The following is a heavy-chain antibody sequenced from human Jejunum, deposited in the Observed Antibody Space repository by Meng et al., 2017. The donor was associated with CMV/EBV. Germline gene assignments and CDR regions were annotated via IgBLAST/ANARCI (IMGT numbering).Heavy chain of an antibody. D-gene: IGHD6-13*01. V-gene: IGHV4-38-2*01. CDR2: IYHSGST. CDR3: ARFGTGAAALFDY. CDR1: GYSLSHAYY. J-gene: IGHJ4*02. Sequence: VSGYSLSHAYYWGWIRHPPGKGLEWMGTIYHSGSTYYDPSLKSRVTMSVDTSKNQFSLRLTSVTAADTAVYYCARFGTGAAALFDYWSQGTLVTVSS.